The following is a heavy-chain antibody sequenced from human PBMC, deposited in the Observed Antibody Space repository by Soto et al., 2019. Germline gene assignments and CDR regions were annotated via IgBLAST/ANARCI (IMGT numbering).Heavy chain of an antibody. CDR2: ISGSGGST. CDR3: AKVRGYSYGYIYYYYYGMDV. D-gene: IGHD5-18*01. V-gene: IGHV3-23*01. Sequence: GGSLRLSCAASGFTFSSYAMSWVRQAPGKGLEWVSAISGSGGSTYYADSVKGRFTISRDNSKNTLYLQMNSLRAEDTAVYYCAKVRGYSYGYIYYYYYGMDVWGQGTTVTVSS. J-gene: IGHJ6*02. CDR1: GFTFSSYA.